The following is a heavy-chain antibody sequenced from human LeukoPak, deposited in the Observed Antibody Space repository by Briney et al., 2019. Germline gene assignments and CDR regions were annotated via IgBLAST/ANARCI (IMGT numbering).Heavy chain of an antibody. J-gene: IGHJ4*02. CDR2: ISGSGGNT. D-gene: IGHD4-17*01. CDR1: GFTFSIYA. V-gene: IGHV3-23*01. CDR3: AKLLNDYGDYYFDY. Sequence: PGGSLRLSCAASGFTFSIYAMSWVRQAPGKGLEWVSAISGSGGNTYYADSVRGRFTISRDNSKNALYLQVNSLRAEDTAVYYCAKLLNDYGDYYFDYWGQGTLVTVSS.